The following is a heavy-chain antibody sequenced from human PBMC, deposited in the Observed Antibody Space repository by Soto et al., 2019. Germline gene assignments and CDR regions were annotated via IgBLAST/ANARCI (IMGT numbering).Heavy chain of an antibody. D-gene: IGHD2-2*01. J-gene: IGHJ2*01. CDR1: GFTFINYA. CDR2: ISGGGDAT. CDR3: ARKILGSTSRPNYWYFDL. Sequence: EVQLLESGGGLVQPGGSLRLSCAGSGFTFINYAMNWVRQAPGKGLGWVSSISGGGDATFFADSVRGRFTISRDNSKNTVTLQMNSLGVDDTAVYYCARKILGSTSRPNYWYFDLWGRGTLVTVSS. V-gene: IGHV3-23*01.